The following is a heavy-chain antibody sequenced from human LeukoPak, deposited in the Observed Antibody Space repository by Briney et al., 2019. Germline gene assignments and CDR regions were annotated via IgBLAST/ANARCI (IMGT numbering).Heavy chain of an antibody. CDR1: GGTFSSYT. CDR2: IIPILGIT. Sequence: GASVKVSCKASGGTFSSYTISWVRQAPEQGLEWMGRIIPILGITNYAQKFQGRVTITADKSTSTAYMELSSLRSEDTAMYYCARNYDSSGSSYYWGQGTLVTVSS. CDR3: ARNYDSSGSSYY. J-gene: IGHJ4*02. D-gene: IGHD3-22*01. V-gene: IGHV1-69*02.